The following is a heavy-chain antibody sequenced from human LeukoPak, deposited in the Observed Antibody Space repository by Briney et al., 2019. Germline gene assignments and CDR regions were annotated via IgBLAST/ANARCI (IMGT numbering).Heavy chain of an antibody. D-gene: IGHD4-17*01. V-gene: IGHV1-24*01. CDR2: FDPEDGET. CDR3: ATEHDSGDYIRDY. Sequence: ASVKVSCKVSGYTLTDLSVHWVRQAPGKGLEWMGGFDPEDGETFYAQKFQGRVTMTEDTSTDTAYMELISLRSEDTAVYYCATEHDSGDYIRDYWGQGTLVTVSS. J-gene: IGHJ4*02. CDR1: GYTLTDLS.